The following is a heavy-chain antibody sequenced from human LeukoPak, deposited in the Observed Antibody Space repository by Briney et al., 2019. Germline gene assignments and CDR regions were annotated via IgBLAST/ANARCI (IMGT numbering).Heavy chain of an antibody. V-gene: IGHV4-39*07. CDR3: ARYCSGGSCYPQDWYFDL. Sequence: SETLSLTCTVSGGSISSYYWSWIRQPPGKGLEWIGSIYYSGSTYYNPSLKSRVTISVDTSKNQFSLKLSSVTAADTAVYYCARYCSGGSCYPQDWYFDLWGRGTLVTVSS. D-gene: IGHD2-15*01. J-gene: IGHJ2*01. CDR2: IYYSGST. CDR1: GGSISSYY.